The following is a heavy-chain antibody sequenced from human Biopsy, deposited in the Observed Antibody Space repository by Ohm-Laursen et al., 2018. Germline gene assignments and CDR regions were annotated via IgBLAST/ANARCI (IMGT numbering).Heavy chain of an antibody. J-gene: IGHJ5*01. D-gene: IGHD3-16*02. Sequence: SQTLSLTCSVSGGSINSGGHFWGWVRQSPGKGPEWIGYIYDNGDTYYNPSLMSLVSISADTSKNQVSLRLNSVTAADTAVYYCTRVRTFGGVIGGYCFDSWGQGILVTVSS. CDR2: IYDNGDT. CDR3: TRVRTFGGVIGGYCFDS. V-gene: IGHV4-31*01. CDR1: GGSINSGGHF.